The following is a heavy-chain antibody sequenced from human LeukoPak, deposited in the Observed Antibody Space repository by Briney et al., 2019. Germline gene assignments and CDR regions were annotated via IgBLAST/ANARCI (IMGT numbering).Heavy chain of an antibody. J-gene: IGHJ4*02. CDR2: IYYTGST. D-gene: IGHD3-3*01. Sequence: SETLSLTCSVSGGSISSYYWSWIRQPPGKGLEWIGYIYYTGSTNYNPSLKSRVTISVDTSKNQFSLKLSSVTAADTAVYYCARSSPNYDFWSGYYSISVSPFDYWGQGTLVTVSS. CDR1: GGSISSYY. V-gene: IGHV4-59*01. CDR3: ARSSPNYDFWSGYYSISVSPFDY.